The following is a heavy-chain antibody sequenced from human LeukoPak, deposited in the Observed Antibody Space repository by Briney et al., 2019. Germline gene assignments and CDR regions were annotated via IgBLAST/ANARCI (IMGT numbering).Heavy chain of an antibody. D-gene: IGHD3-22*01. CDR1: GFTFRNYV. Sequence: GGSLRLSCAASGFTFRNYVIHWVRQAPGKGLEWVSGISGSGDNTYYADSVKGRFTISRDNSKNTLYVQVNSLGTEDTAAYYCAKGSYYDSSGSFYFDYWGQGTLVTVSS. CDR2: ISGSGDNT. V-gene: IGHV3-23*01. CDR3: AKGSYYDSSGSFYFDY. J-gene: IGHJ4*02.